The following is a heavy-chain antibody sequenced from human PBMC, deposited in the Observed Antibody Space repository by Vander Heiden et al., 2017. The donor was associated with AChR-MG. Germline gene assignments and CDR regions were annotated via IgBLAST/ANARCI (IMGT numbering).Heavy chain of an antibody. D-gene: IGHD4-17*01. V-gene: IGHV3-48*01. CDR1: GFTFSSYS. CDR2: ISSSSSTI. CDR3: ARDTDYAWFDP. Sequence: EVQLAESGGGLVQPGGSLRLSCTASGFTFSSYSMSWVRQAPGKGLDWVSYISSSSSTIYYADSVKGRFTISRDNAKNSLYLQMNSLRAEDTAVYYCARDTDYAWFDPWGQGTLVTVSS. J-gene: IGHJ5*02.